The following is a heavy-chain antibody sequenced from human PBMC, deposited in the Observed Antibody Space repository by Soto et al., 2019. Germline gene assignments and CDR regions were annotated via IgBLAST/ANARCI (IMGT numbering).Heavy chain of an antibody. Sequence: SETLSLTCAVYGGSFSGYYWSWIRQPPGKGLEWIGEINHSGSTNYNPSLKSRVTISVDTSKNQFSLKLSSVTAADTAVYYCARGHPGVLLWFGEENWFDPWGQGTLVTVSS. CDR3: ARGHPGVLLWFGEENWFDP. J-gene: IGHJ5*02. V-gene: IGHV4-34*01. D-gene: IGHD3-10*01. CDR1: GGSFSGYY. CDR2: INHSGST.